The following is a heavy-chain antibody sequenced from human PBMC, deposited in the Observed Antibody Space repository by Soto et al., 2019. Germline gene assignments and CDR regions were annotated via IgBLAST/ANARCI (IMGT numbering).Heavy chain of an antibody. CDR1: GFTFNSYA. CDR3: AKVIVVIAAAGDYFDS. CDR2: ISGSGGST. D-gene: IGHD2-15*01. Sequence: GGSLRLSCAASGFTFNSYAMTWVRQAPGKGLEWVSVISGSGGSTHYADSVQGRFSISRDNSKNTVYLQMNSLGVEDTALYYCAKVIVVIAAAGDYFDSWGQGTLVTVSS. V-gene: IGHV3-23*01. J-gene: IGHJ4*02.